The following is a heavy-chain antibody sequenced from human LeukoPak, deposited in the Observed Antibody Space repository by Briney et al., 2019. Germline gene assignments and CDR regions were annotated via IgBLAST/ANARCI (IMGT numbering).Heavy chain of an antibody. D-gene: IGHD3-10*01. CDR1: GGSISSYY. Sequence: SETLSLTCTVSGGSISSYYWSWIRQPAGKGLEWIGRIYTSGSTNYNPSLKSRVTISVDTSKNQFSLKLSSVTAADTAVYYCASRHLLYGSGRSRPLPDWGQGTLVTVSS. CDR2: IYTSGST. CDR3: ASRHLLYGSGRSRPLPD. V-gene: IGHV4-4*07. J-gene: IGHJ4*02.